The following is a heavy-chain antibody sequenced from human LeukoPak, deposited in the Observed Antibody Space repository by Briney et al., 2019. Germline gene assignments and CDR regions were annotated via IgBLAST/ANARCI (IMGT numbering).Heavy chain of an antibody. CDR3: TTVPPLYSSSWYGRYYYYGMDV. CDR1: GFTFSNAW. Sequence: GGSLRLSCAASGFTFSNAWMSWVRQAPGKGLEWVGRIKSKTDGGTTDYAAPVKGRFTISRDDSKNTLYLQINSLKTEDTAVYYCTTVPPLYSSSWYGRYYYYGMDVWGKGTTVTVSS. V-gene: IGHV3-15*01. CDR2: IKSKTDGGTT. D-gene: IGHD6-13*01. J-gene: IGHJ6*04.